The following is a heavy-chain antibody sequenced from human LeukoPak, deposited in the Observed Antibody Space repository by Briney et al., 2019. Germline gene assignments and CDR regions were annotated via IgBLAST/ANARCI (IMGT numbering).Heavy chain of an antibody. CDR2: ISVYNGDT. V-gene: IGHV1-18*01. J-gene: IGHJ4*02. Sequence: ASVKVSCKTSGYTFTSFGISWVRQAPGQGLEWMGWISVYNGDTNFAQKFQGRVTMTTDTSTSTVYVELGNLRSDDTAVYYCARSVPSDYWGQGTLVTVSS. CDR1: GYTFTSFG. CDR3: ARSVPSDY.